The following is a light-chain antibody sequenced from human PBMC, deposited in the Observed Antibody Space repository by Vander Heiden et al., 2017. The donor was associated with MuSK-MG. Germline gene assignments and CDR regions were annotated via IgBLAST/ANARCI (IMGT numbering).Light chain of an antibody. Sequence: EIVMTQSPATLSVSPGERATLSCRASQSVSNNLAWYQQKPGQAPRLLVYDASTRTTGIPARFSGSGSGTEFTLTISSLQSEDSAVYYCQQYDNWPLTFGGGTKVEIK. CDR3: QQYDNWPLT. V-gene: IGKV3-15*01. CDR2: DAS. J-gene: IGKJ4*01. CDR1: QSVSNN.